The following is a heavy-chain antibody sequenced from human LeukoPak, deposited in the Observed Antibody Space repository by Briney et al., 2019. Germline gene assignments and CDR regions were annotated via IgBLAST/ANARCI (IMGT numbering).Heavy chain of an antibody. J-gene: IGHJ4*02. CDR2: ISGSADTT. CDR3: AKGLSMTSLGIGY. Sequence: GGSLRLSCAASGFTFSSYAMSWVRQAPGRGLEWVSTISGSADTTDYADSVKGRFTISRDNSKNTLYLQMNSLRAEDTATYYCAKGLSMTSLGIGYWGQGTLVTVSS. CDR1: GFTFSSYA. D-gene: IGHD4-17*01. V-gene: IGHV3-23*01.